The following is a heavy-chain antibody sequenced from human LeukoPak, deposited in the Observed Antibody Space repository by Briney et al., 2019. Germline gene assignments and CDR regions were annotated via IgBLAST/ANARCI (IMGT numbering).Heavy chain of an antibody. CDR2: IYHSGST. CDR3: ARESAGYSSSWCCFDY. J-gene: IGHJ4*02. V-gene: IGHV4-4*02. D-gene: IGHD6-13*01. CDR1: GGSISSSNW. Sequence: PSGTLSLTCAVSGGSISSSNWWSWVRQPPGKGLEWIGEIYHSGSTNYNPSLKSRVTISVDKSKNQFSLKLSSVTAADTAVYYCARESAGYSSSWCCFDYWGQGTLVTVSS.